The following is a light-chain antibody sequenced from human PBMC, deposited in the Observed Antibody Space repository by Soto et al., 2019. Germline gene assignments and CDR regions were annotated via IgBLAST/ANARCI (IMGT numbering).Light chain of an antibody. CDR2: DTT. CDR3: LLPHNGPNV. Sequence: QAVVTQEPPLSVYPGGTVTLTCGSSTGAVTNGHYPYWFQQKPGQAPRTLIYDTTNRHSWTPARFSGSLLGGKAALTLPGAQPEDEADDYCLLPHNGPNVFGAETKVTVL. CDR1: TGAVTNGHY. J-gene: IGLJ1*01. V-gene: IGLV7-46*01.